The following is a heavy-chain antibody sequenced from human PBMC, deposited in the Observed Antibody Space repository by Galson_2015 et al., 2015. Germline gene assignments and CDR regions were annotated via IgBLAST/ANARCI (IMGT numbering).Heavy chain of an antibody. CDR2: INTNSGNP. V-gene: IGHV7-4-1*02. Sequence: SVKVSCKASGYTITNSAINWVRQAPGQGLEWMGWINTNSGNPTYAQDFTGRFVFSLDTSLSTAYLQINDLKADDTAVYYCARDNNWYYVHWGQGTLVTVSS. J-gene: IGHJ4*02. CDR3: ARDNNWYYVH. D-gene: IGHD1-1*01. CDR1: GYTITNSA.